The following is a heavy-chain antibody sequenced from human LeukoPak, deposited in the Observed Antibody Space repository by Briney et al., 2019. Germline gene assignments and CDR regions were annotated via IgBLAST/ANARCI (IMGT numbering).Heavy chain of an antibody. D-gene: IGHD1-26*01. CDR3: AKGHAPSGSYADY. CDR1: GFTFSNYA. J-gene: IGHJ4*02. CDR2: IYGSGDGT. V-gene: IGHV3-23*01. Sequence: PEGSLRLSCAASGFTFSNYAMTRVRQAPGKGLEWVSTIYGSGDGTYYADSVKGRFTISRDNSKSTLYVQMNSLRAEDTAVYYCAKGHAPSGSYADYWGQGTLVTVSS.